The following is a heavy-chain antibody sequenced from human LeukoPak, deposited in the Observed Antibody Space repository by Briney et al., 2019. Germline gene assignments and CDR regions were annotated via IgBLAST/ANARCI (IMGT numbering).Heavy chain of an antibody. Sequence: GRSLRLSCIVSGFTFGDFALSWVRQAPGKGLEWVGFIRSKAHGGTADYAASVKGRFTISRDDSKSIAYLQMTSLKTEDTAVYYCTRDQSSSGWHDYWGQGTLVTVSS. V-gene: IGHV3-49*04. J-gene: IGHJ4*02. CDR2: IRSKAHGGTA. CDR3: TRDQSSSGWHDY. CDR1: GFTFGDFA. D-gene: IGHD6-19*01.